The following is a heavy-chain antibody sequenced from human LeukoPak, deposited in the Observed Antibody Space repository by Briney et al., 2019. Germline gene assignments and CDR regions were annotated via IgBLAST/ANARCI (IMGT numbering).Heavy chain of an antibody. CDR1: GLTFSRHA. Sequence: GGSLRLSCVASGLTFSRHAMTWVRQTPGKRLEWVSGITGSGGSTYYADSVKGRFTISRDNAKNSLYLQMNSLRAEDTAVYYCARDTGIAARGGAFDIWGQGTMVTVSS. CDR2: ITGSGGST. J-gene: IGHJ3*02. D-gene: IGHD6-6*01. V-gene: IGHV3-23*01. CDR3: ARDTGIAARGGAFDI.